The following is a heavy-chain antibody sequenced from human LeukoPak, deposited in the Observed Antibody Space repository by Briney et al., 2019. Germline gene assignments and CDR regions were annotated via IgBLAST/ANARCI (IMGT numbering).Heavy chain of an antibody. CDR1: GFTFDDHA. D-gene: IGHD3-10*01. CDR3: AGQTKYYYGSGSYWTAFDI. CDR2: IGNDGST. Sequence: PGGSLRLSCAASGFTFDDHAMHWVGQAPGKGLEWVSLIGNDGSTKYADSVKGRFTISRGSSKNSLYLDMLSLRTEDTALYYCAGQTKYYYGSGSYWTAFDIWGQGTMVTVSS. V-gene: IGHV3-43*02. J-gene: IGHJ3*02.